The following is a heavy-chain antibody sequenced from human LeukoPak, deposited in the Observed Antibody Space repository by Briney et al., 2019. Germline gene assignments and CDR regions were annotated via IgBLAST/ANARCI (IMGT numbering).Heavy chain of an antibody. CDR2: IIPIFGTA. D-gene: IGHD2-21*01. J-gene: IGHJ4*02. V-gene: IGHV1-69*05. CDR3: AIDYGGEKFDY. CDR1: GGTFSSYA. Sequence: ASVKVSCKASGGTFSSYAISWVRQAPGQGLEWMGGIIPIFGTANYAQKFQGRVTMTRNTSISTAYMELSSLRSEDTAVYYCAIDYGGEKFDYWGQGTLVTVSS.